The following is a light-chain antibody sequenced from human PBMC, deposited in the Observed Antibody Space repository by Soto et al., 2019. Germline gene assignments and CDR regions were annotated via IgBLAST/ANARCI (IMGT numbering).Light chain of an antibody. CDR2: DAS. V-gene: IGKV3-11*01. CDR1: QSVSSY. Sequence: EIVLTQSPATLSLSPGERATLSCRASQSVSSYLAWYQQQPGQAPRLLIYDASSRATGIPARFSGSGSGADFTLTISSLEPEDFAVYYCQQRSNWRFTFGPGTKVEIK. J-gene: IGKJ3*01. CDR3: QQRSNWRFT.